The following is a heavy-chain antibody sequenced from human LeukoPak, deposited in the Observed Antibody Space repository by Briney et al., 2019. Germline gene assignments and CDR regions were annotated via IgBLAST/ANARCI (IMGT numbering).Heavy chain of an antibody. CDR2: IYHSGST. J-gene: IGHJ1*01. CDR3: AREEGIAAAGTDYFQH. CDR1: GYSISSGYY. Sequence: SETLSLTCTVSGYSISSGYYWGWIRPPPGKGLEWIGSIYHSGSTYYNPSLKSRVTISVDTSKNQFSLKLSSVTAADTAVYYCAREEGIAAAGTDYFQHWGQGTLVTVSS. D-gene: IGHD6-13*01. V-gene: IGHV4-38-2*02.